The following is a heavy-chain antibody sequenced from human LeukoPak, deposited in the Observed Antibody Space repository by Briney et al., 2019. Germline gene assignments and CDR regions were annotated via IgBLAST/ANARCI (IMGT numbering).Heavy chain of an antibody. CDR3: ARGWGGLGWFFDY. Sequence: GGSLRLSCAASGFTFSTYAMSWVRQAPGKGLEWVSGISGSGDNTYYADSVRGRFAFSRDNSKNTLYLQMNSLRAEDTAVYYCARGWGGLGWFFDYWGQGTLVTVSS. D-gene: IGHD4-23*01. V-gene: IGHV3-23*01. J-gene: IGHJ4*02. CDR2: ISGSGDNT. CDR1: GFTFSTYA.